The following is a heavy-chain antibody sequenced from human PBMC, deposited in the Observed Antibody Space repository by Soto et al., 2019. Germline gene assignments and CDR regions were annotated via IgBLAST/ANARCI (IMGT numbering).Heavy chain of an antibody. Sequence: GGSLRLSCAASGFTFSSYAMSWVRQAPGKGLEWVSAISGSGGSTYYADSVKGRFTISRDNSKNTLYLQMNSLRAEDTAVYYCAADYDSSGYSKNAFDIWDQGTMVTVSS. CDR2: ISGSGGST. CDR3: AADYDSSGYSKNAFDI. CDR1: GFTFSSYA. J-gene: IGHJ3*02. V-gene: IGHV3-23*01. D-gene: IGHD3-22*01.